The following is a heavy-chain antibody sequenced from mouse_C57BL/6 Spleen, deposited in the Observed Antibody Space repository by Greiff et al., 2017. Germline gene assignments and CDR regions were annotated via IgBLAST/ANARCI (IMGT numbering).Heavy chain of an antibody. CDR1: GFTFSSYA. Sequence: DVMLVESGGGLVKPGGSLKLSCAASGFTFSSYAMSWVRQTPEKRLEWVATISDGGSYTYYPDNVKGRFTISRDNAKNNLYLQMSHLKSEDTAMYYCAREGAYYSNSDWYFDVWGTGTTVTVSS. CDR2: ISDGGSYT. V-gene: IGHV5-4*01. D-gene: IGHD2-5*01. J-gene: IGHJ1*03. CDR3: AREGAYYSNSDWYFDV.